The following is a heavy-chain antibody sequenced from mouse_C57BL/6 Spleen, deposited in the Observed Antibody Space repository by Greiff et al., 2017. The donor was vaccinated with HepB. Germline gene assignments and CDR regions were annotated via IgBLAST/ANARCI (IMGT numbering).Heavy chain of an antibody. J-gene: IGHJ1*03. CDR1: GYAFSSYW. D-gene: IGHD1-1*01. CDR2: IYPGDGDT. Sequence: VQLQQSGAELVKPGASVKISCKASGYAFSSYWMNWVKQRPGKGLEWIGQIYPGDGDTNYNGKFKGKATLTADKSSSTAYMQLSNLTSEDSAVYFCARSITTVPHWYFDVWGTGTTVTVSS. CDR3: ARSITTVPHWYFDV. V-gene: IGHV1-80*01.